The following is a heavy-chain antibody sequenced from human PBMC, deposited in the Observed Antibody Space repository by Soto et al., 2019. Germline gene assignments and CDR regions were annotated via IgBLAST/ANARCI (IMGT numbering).Heavy chain of an antibody. J-gene: IGHJ6*01. V-gene: IGHV3-30-3*01. CDR3: ARVDYISGFYYGEAGRLGYYYSGMDV. Sequence: GGSLRLSCAASGFTFSSYAMHWVRQAPGKGQEWVAVISYDGSNKYYADYVKGRFTISRDNSKNTLYLHMNSLRAEDTAVYFCARVDYISGFYYGEAGRLGYYYSGMDVWGEGTKVTFSS. CDR2: ISYDGSNK. D-gene: IGHD3-22*01. CDR1: GFTFSSYA.